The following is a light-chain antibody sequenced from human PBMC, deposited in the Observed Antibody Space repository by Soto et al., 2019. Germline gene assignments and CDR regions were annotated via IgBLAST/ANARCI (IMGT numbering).Light chain of an antibody. CDR3: QYYGTTVT. CDR2: GTS. CDR1: QSISNNH. J-gene: IGKJ4*01. Sequence: EIVLTQSPATLSLSPGERATLSCRASQSISNNHLGWYQQKPGQAPRLLIYGTSTRATGITDRFSGSGSGTDFTLTISRLEPEDFAVYYCQYYGTTVTFGGGTKVEIK. V-gene: IGKV3-20*01.